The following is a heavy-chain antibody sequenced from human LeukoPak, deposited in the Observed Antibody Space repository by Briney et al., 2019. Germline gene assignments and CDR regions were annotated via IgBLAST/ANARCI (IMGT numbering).Heavy chain of an antibody. J-gene: IGHJ4*01. V-gene: IGHV3-7*01. Sequence: GGSLRLSCAASGFTFSSYWMSWVRQVPGKGLEWVANIKQDGSETTYADSVRGRFTIFRDNAKDSVYLQMNSLRAEDSATYYCVREGFYFFDFWGQGTLVTVSS. CDR2: IKQDGSET. CDR3: VREGFYFFDF. CDR1: GFTFSSYW.